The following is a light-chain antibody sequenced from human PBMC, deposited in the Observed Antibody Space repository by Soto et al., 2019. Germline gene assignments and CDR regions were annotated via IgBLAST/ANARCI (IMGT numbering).Light chain of an antibody. CDR1: QSISNY. V-gene: IGKV1-39*01. Sequence: DIQMTQSPSSLSASVGDRVTITCRASQSISNYLNWYQQKPGKAPKLLIYAASSLQSGVPSRFSGSGSGTDFTLTISSLQPEDFATYYCQQSYSTPYTLGQGPKLEIK. CDR2: AAS. J-gene: IGKJ2*01. CDR3: QQSYSTPYT.